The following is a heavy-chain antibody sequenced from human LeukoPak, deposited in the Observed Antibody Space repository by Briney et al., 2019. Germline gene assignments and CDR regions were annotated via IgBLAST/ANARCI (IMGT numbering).Heavy chain of an antibody. V-gene: IGHV3-11*04. CDR1: GFTFSDYY. CDR2: ISSSGSTI. CDR3: ARDLQLWLIDY. D-gene: IGHD5-18*01. J-gene: IGHJ4*02. Sequence: EGSLRLSCAASGFTFSDYYMSWIRQAPGKGLEWVSYISSSGSTIYYADSVKGRFTISRDNAKNSLYPQMNSLRAEDTAVYYCARDLQLWLIDYWGQGTLVTVSS.